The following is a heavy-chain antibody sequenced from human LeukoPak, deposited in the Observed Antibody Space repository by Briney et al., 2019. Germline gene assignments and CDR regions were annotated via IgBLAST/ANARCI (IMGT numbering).Heavy chain of an antibody. D-gene: IGHD6-6*01. Sequence: GASVKVSCKASGGTFSSYAISWVRQAPGQGLEWMGGIIPIFGTANYAQKFQGRVTITADKSTSTAYMELSSLRSEDTAVYYCATDSSSSTFDYYYMDVWGKGTTVTVSS. V-gene: IGHV1-69*06. J-gene: IGHJ6*03. CDR1: GGTFSSYA. CDR2: IIPIFGTA. CDR3: ATDSSSSTFDYYYMDV.